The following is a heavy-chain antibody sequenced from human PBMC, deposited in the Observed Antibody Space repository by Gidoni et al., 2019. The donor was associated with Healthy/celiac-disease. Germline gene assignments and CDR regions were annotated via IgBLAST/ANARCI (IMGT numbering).Heavy chain of an antibody. CDR1: GFTFSSYW. D-gene: IGHD2-2*02. Sequence: EVQLVESGGGLVQPGGSVRLSCAGSGFTFSSYWMSWVRQAPGKGLEWVANIKQDGSEKYYVDAVKGRFTISRDNAKNSLNLQMNSLRVEDTAVYYCARNTSSVRVCDYWGQGTLVTVSS. V-gene: IGHV3-7*01. CDR2: IKQDGSEK. CDR3: ARNTSSVRVCDY. J-gene: IGHJ4*02.